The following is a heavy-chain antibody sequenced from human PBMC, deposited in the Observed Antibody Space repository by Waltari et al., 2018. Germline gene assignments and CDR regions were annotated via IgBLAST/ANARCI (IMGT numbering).Heavy chain of an antibody. Sequence: QVQLVQSGAEVKKPGSSVKVSCKASGDPFRRYAISWVRQVPGQGLEWMGGIVPLCGTTNYGQKLQGRVTMTADEPTSTAYVQMSSLKAEDTAVYFCARSYYYGRRANYPSLGAFDSWGQRTLVTVSS. V-gene: IGHV1-69*12. CDR3: ARSYYYGRRANYPSLGAFDS. D-gene: IGHD3-10*01. CDR2: IVPLCGTT. CDR1: GDPFRRYA. J-gene: IGHJ4*02.